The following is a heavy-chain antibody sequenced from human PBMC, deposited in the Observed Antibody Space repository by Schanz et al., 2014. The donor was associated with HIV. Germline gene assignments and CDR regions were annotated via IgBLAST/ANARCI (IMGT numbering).Heavy chain of an antibody. V-gene: IGHV4-34*01. CDR3: ARAGYYFGSGSSFPLAY. D-gene: IGHD3-10*01. J-gene: IGHJ4*02. CDR2: IKYSGST. CDR1: GGSLSGYY. Sequence: QVRLHQWGAGLLKPSETLSLTCAVYGGSLSGYYWSWIRQPPGKGLEWIGEIKYSGSTNYKPSLKSRVPISIDPSKNQFSLRLSSLTAADTAVYYCARAGYYFGSGSSFPLAYWGQGTLVTVSS.